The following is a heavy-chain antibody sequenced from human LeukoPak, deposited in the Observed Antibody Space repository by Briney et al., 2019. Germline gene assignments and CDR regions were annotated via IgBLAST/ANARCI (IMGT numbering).Heavy chain of an antibody. Sequence: GGSLRLSCAASGSTFSSYWMTWVRQAPGKGLEWVANIKQDGSDKYYVDSVKGRFTISRDNAKNSLYLQMNSLRAEDTAVYYCARDLRWYDYWGQGTLVTVSS. CDR1: GSTFSSYW. V-gene: IGHV3-7*01. CDR3: ARDLRWYDY. J-gene: IGHJ4*02. CDR2: IKQDGSDK. D-gene: IGHD4-23*01.